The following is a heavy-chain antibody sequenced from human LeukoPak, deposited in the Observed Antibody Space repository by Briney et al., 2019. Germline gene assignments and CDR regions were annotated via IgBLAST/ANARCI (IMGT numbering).Heavy chain of an antibody. CDR1: GGSTSSYY. V-gene: IGHV4-59*01. CDR3: AREVTYYYDSSGSFDY. Sequence: SETQSLTCTVSGGSTSSYYWSWIRQPPGKGLEWIGYIYHSGSTNYNPSLKSRVTISVDTSKNQFSLKLSSVTAADTAVYYCAREVTYYYDSSGSFDYWGQGTLVTVSS. J-gene: IGHJ4*02. D-gene: IGHD3-22*01. CDR2: IYHSGST.